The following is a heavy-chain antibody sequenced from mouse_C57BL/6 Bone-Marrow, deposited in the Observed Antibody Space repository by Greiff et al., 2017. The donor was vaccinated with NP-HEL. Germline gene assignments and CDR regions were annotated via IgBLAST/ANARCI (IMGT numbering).Heavy chain of an antibody. D-gene: IGHD1-1*01. J-gene: IGHJ1*03. Sequence: VQLKQSGAELVKPGASVKISCKASGYAFSSYWMNWVKQRPGKGLEWIGQIYPGDGDPNYNGKFKGKATLTADKSSSTAYMQLSSLTSEDSAVYFCARLPYYYGSSHWYFDVWGTGTTVTVSS. CDR3: ARLPYYYGSSHWYFDV. CDR2: IYPGDGDP. CDR1: GYAFSSYW. V-gene: IGHV1-80*01.